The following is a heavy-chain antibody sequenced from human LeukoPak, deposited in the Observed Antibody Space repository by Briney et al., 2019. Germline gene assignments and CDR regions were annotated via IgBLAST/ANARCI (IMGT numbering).Heavy chain of an antibody. CDR1: GFTFSSYA. J-gene: IGHJ3*02. CDR2: ISGSGGST. CDR3: AKGIMITFGGVIDDAFDI. Sequence: PGGSLRLSCAASGFTFSSYAMSWVRQAPGKGLEWVSAISGSGGSTYYADSVKGRFTISRDNSKNTLHLQMNSLRAEDTAVYYCAKGIMITFGGVIDDAFDIWGQGTMVTVSS. D-gene: IGHD3-16*01. V-gene: IGHV3-23*01.